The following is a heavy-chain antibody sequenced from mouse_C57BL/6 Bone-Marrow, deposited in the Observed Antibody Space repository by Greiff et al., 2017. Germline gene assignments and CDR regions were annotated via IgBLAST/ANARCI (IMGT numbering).Heavy chain of an antibody. D-gene: IGHD1-2*01. CDR3: ARKGYYGPGVYFDY. Sequence: QVHVKQPGAELVKPGASVKLSCKASGYTFTSYWMHWVKQRPGQGLEWIGMIHPNSGSTNYNEKFKSKATLTVDKSSSTAYMQLSSLTSEDSAVYYCARKGYYGPGVYFDYWGQGTTLTVSS. CDR1: GYTFTSYW. V-gene: IGHV1-64*01. CDR2: IHPNSGST. J-gene: IGHJ2*01.